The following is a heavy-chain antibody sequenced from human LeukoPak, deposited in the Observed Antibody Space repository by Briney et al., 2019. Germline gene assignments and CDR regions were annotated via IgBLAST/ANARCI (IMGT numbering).Heavy chain of an antibody. Sequence: SEPLSLTCTVSGGSISSYYWSWLRQPPGKGLEWIIHIYDSRSTNYNPSLKSRVTISVDTSKNQFSLKLNSVTAADTAVYYCARGRDESSDYYSNDGRAFDYWGPGTLVTVSS. J-gene: IGHJ4*02. CDR1: GGSISSYY. CDR3: ARGRDESSDYYSNDGRAFDY. V-gene: IGHV4-59*01. D-gene: IGHD3-22*01. CDR2: IYDSRST.